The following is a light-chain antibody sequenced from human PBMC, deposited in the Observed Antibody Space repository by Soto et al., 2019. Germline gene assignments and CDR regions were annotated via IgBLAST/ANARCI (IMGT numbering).Light chain of an antibody. CDR3: VQYEAYPYT. CDR2: GPS. CDR1: KGISLN. V-gene: IGKV1-16*02. J-gene: IGKJ2*01. Sequence: DIQMTQSPSSLSASVGDRVTVTCRARKGISLNLAWFQQKPGKAPKSLIYGPSILQRGAPSKFSASGSGTNFSLTINSVQPEDFATYYCVQYEAYPYTFSQGTKLEIK.